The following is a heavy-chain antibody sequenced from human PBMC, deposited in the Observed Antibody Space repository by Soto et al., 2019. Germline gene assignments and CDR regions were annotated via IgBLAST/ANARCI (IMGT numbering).Heavy chain of an antibody. J-gene: IGHJ6*02. V-gene: IGHV1-18*01. D-gene: IGHD2-21*01. CDR2: ISAYNGNT. CDR1: GYKFISHS. Sequence: QIQLVQSGGEVKKPGASVKVSCKSSGYKFISHSITWVRQAPGQGLEWMGCISAYNGNTNYAQKLQGRVTMTTDTSTNTAYMELRSLRSDDTAVYYCARGAFCGGAPGCRDMDVWGQGTTVTVSS. CDR3: ARGAFCGGAPGCRDMDV.